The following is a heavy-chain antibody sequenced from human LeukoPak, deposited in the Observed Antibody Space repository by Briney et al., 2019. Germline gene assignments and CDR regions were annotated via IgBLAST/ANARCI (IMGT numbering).Heavy chain of an antibody. CDR2: IYYSGST. J-gene: IGHJ4*02. V-gene: IGHV4-59*12. CDR3: ASLTSGYFDC. Sequence: PSETLSLTCTVSGGSISSYYWSWIRQPPGKGLEWIGYIYYSGSTNYNPSLKSRVTISVDTSKNQFSLKLSSVTAADTAVYYCASLTSGYFDCWGQGALVTVSS. D-gene: IGHD3-10*01. CDR1: GGSISSYY.